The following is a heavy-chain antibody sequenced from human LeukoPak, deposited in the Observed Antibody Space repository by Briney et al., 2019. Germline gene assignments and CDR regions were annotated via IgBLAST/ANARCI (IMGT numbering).Heavy chain of an antibody. Sequence: GGSLRLSCAASGFSFSDAWMNWVRQAPGKGLEWVGHIRSKADGGTPDYIAPVKGRFTISRDDSKDTLYLQMNSLRAEDTAVYYCTRDGSSGYSYGYSDYYYGMDVWGQGTTVTVSS. J-gene: IGHJ6*02. CDR1: GFSFSDAW. CDR2: IRSKADGGTP. CDR3: TRDGSSGYSYGYSDYYYGMDV. D-gene: IGHD5-18*01. V-gene: IGHV3-15*07.